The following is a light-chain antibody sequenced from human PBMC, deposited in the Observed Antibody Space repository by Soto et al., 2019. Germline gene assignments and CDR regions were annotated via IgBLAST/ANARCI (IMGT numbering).Light chain of an antibody. CDR2: GAS. J-gene: IGKJ4*01. CDR1: QSINNN. Sequence: EIVMTQSPATLSVSPGERATLSCRASQSINNNLAWYQQKRGQGPRLLIYGASSRATGTPARFSGSGSGTGFTLTISRLESEDFAVYYCQQYGGWPLTFGGGTKVEIK. V-gene: IGKV3-15*01. CDR3: QQYGGWPLT.